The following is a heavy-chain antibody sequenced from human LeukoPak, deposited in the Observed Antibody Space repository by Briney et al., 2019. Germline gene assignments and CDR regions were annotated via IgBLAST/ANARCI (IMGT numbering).Heavy chain of an antibody. Sequence: GGSLRLSCTGSGFTFGPYTMNWVRQAPGKGLEWVSYISSSSDTIYYADSVEGRFTISRDNGKNSVYLQMNSLRAEDTAVYYCASGMRVGPNIWGQGTLVTVSS. J-gene: IGHJ4*02. D-gene: IGHD1-26*01. CDR3: ASGMRVGPNI. V-gene: IGHV3-48*04. CDR2: ISSSSDTI. CDR1: GFTFGPYT.